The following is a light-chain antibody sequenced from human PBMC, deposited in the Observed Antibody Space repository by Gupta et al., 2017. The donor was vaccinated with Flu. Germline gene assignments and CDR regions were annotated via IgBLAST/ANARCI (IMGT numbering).Light chain of an antibody. CDR2: AAS. J-gene: IGKJ1*01. CDR3: QQSDNSPLT. CDR1: QSISSY. V-gene: IGKV1-39*01. Sequence: DIQMTQSPSSLSASVGDRVTITCRASQSISSYLNWYQQKPGKAPKLLIHAASSLQSGVPSRFSGSGSGTDFTLTISRLQPEDFATYYCQQSDNSPLTFGQGTKVEIK.